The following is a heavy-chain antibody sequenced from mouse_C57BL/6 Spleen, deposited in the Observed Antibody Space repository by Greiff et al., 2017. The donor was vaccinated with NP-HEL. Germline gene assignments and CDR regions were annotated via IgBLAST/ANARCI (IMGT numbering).Heavy chain of an antibody. CDR3: ARNDGYPFAY. D-gene: IGHD2-3*01. CDR2: IDPSDSYT. V-gene: IGHV1-50*01. J-gene: IGHJ3*01. CDR1: GYTFTSYW. Sequence: VQLQQPGAELVKPGASVKLSCKASGYTFTSYWMQWVKQRPGQGLEWIGEIDPSDSYTNYHQKFKGKATLTVDTSSSTAYMQLSSLTSEDSAVYYCARNDGYPFAYWGQGTLVTVSA.